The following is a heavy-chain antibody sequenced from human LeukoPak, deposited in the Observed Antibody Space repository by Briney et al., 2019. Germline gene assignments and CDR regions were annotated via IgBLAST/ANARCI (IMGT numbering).Heavy chain of an antibody. CDR2: IYYSETT. Sequence: SETLSLTCTVSGGSISRNYWNWIRQPPGKGLEWIGNIYYSETTNYNPSLKSRVTISVDTSKNQFSLKLSSVTAADTAVYYCARHKIVDPFWSGYYYFDYWGQGPLLSVSS. CDR1: GGSISRNY. CDR3: ARHKIVDPFWSGYYYFDY. J-gene: IGHJ4*02. V-gene: IGHV4-59*08. D-gene: IGHD3-3*01.